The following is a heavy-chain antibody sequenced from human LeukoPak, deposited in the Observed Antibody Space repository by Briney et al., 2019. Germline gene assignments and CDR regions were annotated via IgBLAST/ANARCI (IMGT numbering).Heavy chain of an antibody. CDR2: KSYDGRKQ. Sequence: GGSLRLSCTASGFTFSSHGMRWVRQAPGKGLEWVAVKSYDGRKQYYADSVKGRFTISRDNSNNTLYLQMNSLRAEDTAVYYCAKEYTNAMDYFDYWGQGALVTVSS. D-gene: IGHD2-8*01. V-gene: IGHV3-30*18. CDR3: AKEYTNAMDYFDY. J-gene: IGHJ4*02. CDR1: GFTFSSHG.